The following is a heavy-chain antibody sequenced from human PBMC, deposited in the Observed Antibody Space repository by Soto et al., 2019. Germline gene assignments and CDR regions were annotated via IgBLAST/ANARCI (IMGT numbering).Heavy chain of an antibody. D-gene: IGHD3-10*01. V-gene: IGHV5-51*01. CDR1: GYSFTTYW. CDR2: IYPGDSDT. CDR3: ASHREFTHYISYYGTDV. Sequence: GESLKISCKDSGYSFTTYWIRWVRQMPGKGLEWMGMIYPGDSDTRYSPSFQGQVTISADKSISTAYLQWSSLKASDTAMYFCASHREFTHYISYYGTDVGLRVTSVAV. J-gene: IGHJ6*02.